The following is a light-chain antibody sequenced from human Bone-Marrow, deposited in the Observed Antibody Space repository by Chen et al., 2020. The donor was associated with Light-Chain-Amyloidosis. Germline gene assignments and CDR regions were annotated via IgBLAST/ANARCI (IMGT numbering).Light chain of an antibody. CDR2: DDS. CDR3: QVWDRSSDRPV. J-gene: IGLJ3*02. CDR1: NTGTSS. Sequence: SYVLTQPSSVSVAPGPTATIACGGNNTGTSSVHWYQQTPGQAPLLVVYDDSDRPSGIPERLSGSNSGTTATLTISRVEAGDEADYYRQVWDRSSDRPVFGGGTKLTVL. V-gene: IGLV3-21*02.